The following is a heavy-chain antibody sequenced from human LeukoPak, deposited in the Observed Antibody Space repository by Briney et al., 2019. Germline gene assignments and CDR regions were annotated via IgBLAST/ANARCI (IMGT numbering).Heavy chain of an antibody. D-gene: IGHD6-13*01. CDR2: IYYSGST. Sequence: SETLSLTCTVSGGSISSSSYYWGWIRQPPGKGLEWIGSIYYSGSTYYNPSLKSRVTISVDTSKNQFSLKLSSVTAADTAVYYCARAKGSSVMRHWGQGTLVTVSS. J-gene: IGHJ4*02. CDR3: ARAKGSSVMRH. CDR1: GGSISSSSYY. V-gene: IGHV4-39*01.